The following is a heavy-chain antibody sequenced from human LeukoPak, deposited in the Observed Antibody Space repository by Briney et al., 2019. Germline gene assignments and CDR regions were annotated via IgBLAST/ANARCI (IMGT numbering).Heavy chain of an antibody. V-gene: IGHV3-13*01. CDR2: IGTAGDT. J-gene: IGHJ2*01. CDR1: GFTVSSYD. Sequence: GGSLRLSCAASGFTVSSYDMHWVRQATGKGLEWVSAIGTAGDTYYPGSVKGRFTISRENAKNSLYLQMNSLRAGDTAVYYCARAVYCSGGGCFWYFDLWGRGTLVTVSS. CDR3: ARAVYCSGGGCFWYFDL. D-gene: IGHD2-15*01.